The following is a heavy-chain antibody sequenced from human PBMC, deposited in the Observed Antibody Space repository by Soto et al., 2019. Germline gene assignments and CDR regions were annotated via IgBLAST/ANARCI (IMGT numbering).Heavy chain of an antibody. V-gene: IGHV4-31*03. CDR3: GRDGGGLQKGGTWFDP. CDR1: GGSISSGGYY. D-gene: IGHD3-16*01. CDR2: IYYSGST. Sequence: SETLSLTCTVSGGSISSGGYYWSWIRQHPGKGLEWIGYIYYSGSTYYNPSLKSRVTKTVDTSKNHFPLKLSAVTAAGTAVYYCGRDGGGLQKGGTWFDPWGQGTLVPVSS. J-gene: IGHJ5*02.